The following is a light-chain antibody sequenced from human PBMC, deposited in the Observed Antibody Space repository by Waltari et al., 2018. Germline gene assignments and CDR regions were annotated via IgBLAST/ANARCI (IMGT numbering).Light chain of an antibody. CDR3: QHYEGWPPSYT. V-gene: IGKV3-15*01. CDR2: GAS. Sequence: IVMTQSPATLSVSPGERATLSCRASQKVRSNLACYQQKPGQAPRLLIYGASTRATDVPARFGGSGSGTEFTLTISSRQSEDFAVYYCQHYEGWPPSYTFGQGTKVEI. J-gene: IGKJ2*01. CDR1: QKVRSN.